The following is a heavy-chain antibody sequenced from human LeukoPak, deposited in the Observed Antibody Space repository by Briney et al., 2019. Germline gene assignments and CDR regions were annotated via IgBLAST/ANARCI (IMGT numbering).Heavy chain of an antibody. CDR1: GGSFSGYY. V-gene: IGHV4-59*01. CDR3: ARERLGAFDI. J-gene: IGHJ3*02. CDR2: IYYSGST. Sequence: NPSETLSLTCAVYGGSFSGYYWSWIRQPPGKGLEWIGYIYYSGSTNYNPSLKSRVTISVDTSKNQFSLKLSSVTAADTAVYYCARERLGAFDIWGQGTMVTVSS. D-gene: IGHD4-11*01.